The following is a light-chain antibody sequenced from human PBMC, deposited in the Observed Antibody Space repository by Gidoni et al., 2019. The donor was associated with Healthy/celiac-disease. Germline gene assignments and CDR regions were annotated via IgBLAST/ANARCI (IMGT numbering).Light chain of an antibody. Sequence: DIQMTQSPSSLSASVGDRVTNTCRASQSISSYLNWYQQKPGKAPKLLIYAASSLQSGVPSRFSGSGSGTDFTLTISSLQPEDFATYYCQQSYSTPRFXQXTKLEIK. V-gene: IGKV1-39*01. CDR3: QQSYSTPR. J-gene: IGKJ2*01. CDR1: QSISSY. CDR2: AAS.